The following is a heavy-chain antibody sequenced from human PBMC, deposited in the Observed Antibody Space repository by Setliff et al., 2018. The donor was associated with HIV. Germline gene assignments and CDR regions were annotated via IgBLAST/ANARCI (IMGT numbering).Heavy chain of an antibody. CDR1: GFTFRTYA. V-gene: IGHV3-23*01. Sequence: PGGSLRLSCATSGFTFRTYAVSWVRQAPGKGLEWVSGISGSGVGTYYRDSVKGRFTISRDNSNNTLFLQMDSLRAEDTAMYYCAKSSLIVVVGTDYFDSWGQGTLVTVSS. D-gene: IGHD3-22*01. CDR3: AKSSLIVVVGTDYFDS. CDR2: ISGSGVGT. J-gene: IGHJ4*02.